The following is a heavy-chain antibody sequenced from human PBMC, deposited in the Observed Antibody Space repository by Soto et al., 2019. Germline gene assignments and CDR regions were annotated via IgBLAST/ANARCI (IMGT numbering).Heavy chain of an antibody. CDR3: ARESDCGGDCYFEY. D-gene: IGHD2-21*02. CDR1: GYTFTSYD. CDR2: MNPNSGNT. V-gene: IGHV1-8*01. J-gene: IGHJ4*02. Sequence: GASVKVSCKASGYTFTSYDINWVRQATGQGLEWMGWMNPNSGNTGYAQKFQGRVTMTRNTSMSTAYMELSSLRSEDTAVYYCARESDCGGDCYFEYWGQGTLVTVSS.